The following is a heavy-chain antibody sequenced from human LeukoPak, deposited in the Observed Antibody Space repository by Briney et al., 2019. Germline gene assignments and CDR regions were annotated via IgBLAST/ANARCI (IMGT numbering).Heavy chain of an antibody. J-gene: IGHJ5*02. D-gene: IGHD2-21*01. CDR3: ARSLGIPSQPINWFDP. CDR2: IYYSGST. Sequence: SETLSLTCTVSGGSISSYYWSWIRQHPGKGLEWIGYIYYSGSTYYNPSLKSRVTISVDTSKNQFSLKLSSVTAADTAVYYCARSLGIPSQPINWFDPWGQGTLVTVSS. CDR1: GGSISSYY. V-gene: IGHV4-59*06.